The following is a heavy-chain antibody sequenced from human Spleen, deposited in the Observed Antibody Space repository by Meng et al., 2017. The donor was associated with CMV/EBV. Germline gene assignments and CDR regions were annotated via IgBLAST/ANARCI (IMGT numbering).Heavy chain of an antibody. CDR3: ATEREYYYGMDV. Sequence: SETLSLTCTVSGGSISRSGYYWGWIRQPPGKGLEWIGIISYSGSTYYNASLKSRVTITVDTSKNQISLKLSSVTAADTAVYYCATEREYYYGMDVWGQGTTVTVSS. CDR1: GGSISRSGYY. V-gene: IGHV4-39*07. D-gene: IGHD5-24*01. CDR2: ISYSGST. J-gene: IGHJ6*02.